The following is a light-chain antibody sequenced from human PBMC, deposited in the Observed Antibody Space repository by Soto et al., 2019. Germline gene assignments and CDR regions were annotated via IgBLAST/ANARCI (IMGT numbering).Light chain of an antibody. J-gene: IGLJ2*01. CDR3: AAWDDTLNGVV. Sequence: SVLTQPPSASGTPGQRVTISCSGSSSKIGRNTINWYQQCLGTAPKLLIYRNNQRPSGVPDRFSGSKSGTSASLAISGLQSEDEAGYYCAAWDDTLNGVVFGGGTQLTV. V-gene: IGLV1-44*01. CDR2: RNN. CDR1: SSKIGRNT.